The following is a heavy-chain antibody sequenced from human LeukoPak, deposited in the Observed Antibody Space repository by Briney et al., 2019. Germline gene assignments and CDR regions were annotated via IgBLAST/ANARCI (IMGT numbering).Heavy chain of an antibody. J-gene: IGHJ4*02. D-gene: IGHD3-10*01. CDR3: AGASDYYGSGSYDNY. CDR2: ISGSGGST. CDR1: GFTFSSYA. V-gene: IGHV3-23*01. Sequence: PGGSLRLSCAASGFTFSSYAMSWVRQAPGKGLEWVSAISGSGGSTYYADSVKGRFTISRDNSKNTLYLQMDSLRAEDTAVYYCAGASDYYGSGSYDNYWGQGTLVTVSS.